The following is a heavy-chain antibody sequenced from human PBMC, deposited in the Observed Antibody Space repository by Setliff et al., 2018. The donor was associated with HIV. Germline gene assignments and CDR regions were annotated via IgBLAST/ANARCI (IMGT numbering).Heavy chain of an antibody. CDR1: GYTFTTSA. V-gene: IGHV1-18*01. D-gene: IGHD2-8*02. CDR2: SHTYNGNV. Sequence: VKVSCKASGYTFTTSAISWVRQAPRQELQWMGWSHTYNGNVNYARKFRGRVTMTTDASTNTAFMELSNLRSDDTAIYYCAREFSWSAFYFDSWGQGTQVTVSS. CDR3: AREFSWSAFYFDS. J-gene: IGHJ4*02.